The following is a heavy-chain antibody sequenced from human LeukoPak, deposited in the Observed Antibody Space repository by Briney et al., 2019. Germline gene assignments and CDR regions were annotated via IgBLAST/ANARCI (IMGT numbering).Heavy chain of an antibody. Sequence: SQTLSLTCAVSGGSISSGGYSWSWIRQPPGKGLEWIGYIYHSGSTYYNPSLKSRVTISVDRSKNQFSLKLSSVTAADTAVYYCAANYYDSSGYWGYYFDYWGQGTLVTVSS. J-gene: IGHJ4*02. CDR1: GGSISSGGYS. D-gene: IGHD3-22*01. V-gene: IGHV4-30-2*01. CDR2: IYHSGST. CDR3: AANYYDSSGYWGYYFDY.